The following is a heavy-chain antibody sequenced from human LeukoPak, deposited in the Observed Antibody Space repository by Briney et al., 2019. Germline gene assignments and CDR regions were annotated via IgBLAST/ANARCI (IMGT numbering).Heavy chain of an antibody. J-gene: IGHJ6*02. CDR3: ARAHLDMIVVVTIPIGGRDYGMDV. CDR1: GGSISSSSYY. CDR2: IYYSGST. V-gene: IGHV4-39*07. D-gene: IGHD3-22*01. Sequence: PSETLSLTCTVSGGSISSSSYYWGWIRQPPGKGLEWIGSIYYSGSTYYNPSLKSRVTISVDTSKNQFSLKLSSVTAADTAVYYCARAHLDMIVVVTIPIGGRDYGMDVWGQGTTVTVSS.